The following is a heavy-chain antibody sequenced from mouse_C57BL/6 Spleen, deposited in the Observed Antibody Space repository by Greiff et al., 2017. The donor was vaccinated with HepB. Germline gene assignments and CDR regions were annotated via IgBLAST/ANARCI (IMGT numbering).Heavy chain of an antibody. D-gene: IGHD2-4*01. CDR2: ISSGSSTI. CDR1: GFTFSDYG. CDR3: ARRYDYDGGAWFAY. J-gene: IGHJ3*01. Sequence: EVKLVESGGGLVKPGGSLKLSCAASGFTFSDYGMHWVRQAPEKGLEWVAYISSGSSTIYYADTVKGRFTISRDNAKNTLFLQMTSLRSEDTAMYYCARRYDYDGGAWFAYWGQGTLVTVSA. V-gene: IGHV5-17*01.